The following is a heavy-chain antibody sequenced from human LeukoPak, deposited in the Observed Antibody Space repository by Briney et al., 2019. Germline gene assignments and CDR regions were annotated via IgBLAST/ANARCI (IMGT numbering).Heavy chain of an antibody. CDR1: GFTFSSYA. CDR3: AKKGLEDYYFDY. J-gene: IGHJ4*02. CDR2: ISYDGSNK. D-gene: IGHD6-19*01. V-gene: IGHV3-30-3*02. Sequence: PGGSLRLSCAASGFTFSSYAVHWVRQAPGKGLEWVAVISYDGSNKYYADSVKGRFTISRDNSKNTLYLQMNSLRAEDTAVYYCAKKGLEDYYFDYWGQGTLVTVSS.